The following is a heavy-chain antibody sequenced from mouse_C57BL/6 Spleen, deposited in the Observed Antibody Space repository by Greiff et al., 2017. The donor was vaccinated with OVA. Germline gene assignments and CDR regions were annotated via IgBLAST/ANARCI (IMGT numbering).Heavy chain of an antibody. CDR1: GYAFSSYW. Sequence: LVESGAELVKPGASVKISCKASGYAFSSYWMNWVKQRPGKGLEWIGQIYPGDGDTNYNGKFKGKATLTADKSSSTAYMQLSSLTSEDSAVYFCARSDLLGDMDYWGQGTSVTVSS. CDR2: IYPGDGDT. CDR3: ARSDLLGDMDY. J-gene: IGHJ4*01. V-gene: IGHV1-80*01. D-gene: IGHD2-1*01.